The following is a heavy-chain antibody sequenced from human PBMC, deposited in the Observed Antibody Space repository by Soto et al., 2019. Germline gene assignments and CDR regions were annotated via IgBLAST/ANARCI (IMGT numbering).Heavy chain of an antibody. CDR1: GGSISSNY. CDR2: VYNSGST. D-gene: IGHD6-13*01. V-gene: IGHV4-59*01. Sequence: PSETLSLTCTVSGGSISSNYWTWIRQPPGKGLEWIGYVYNSGSTNYNPSLKSRVTISEDTSKSQFSLKVNSMTAADTAVYYCARYRREAVAGYTLDNWGQGILVTVSA. J-gene: IGHJ4*02. CDR3: ARYRREAVAGYTLDN.